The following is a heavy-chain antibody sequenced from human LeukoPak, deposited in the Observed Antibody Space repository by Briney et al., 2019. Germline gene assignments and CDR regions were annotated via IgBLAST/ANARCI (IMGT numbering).Heavy chain of an antibody. J-gene: IGHJ6*02. Sequence: SVKVSCKASGGTFSSYAISWVRQAPGQGLEWMGGLIPIFGTSNYAQKFQGRVTITADESTSTAYMELSSLRSEDTAVYYCARVHGDYDYYGREVWGQGPTVTVSS. V-gene: IGHV1-69*13. CDR3: ARVHGDYDYYGREV. CDR2: LIPIFGTS. D-gene: IGHD4-17*01. CDR1: GGTFSSYA.